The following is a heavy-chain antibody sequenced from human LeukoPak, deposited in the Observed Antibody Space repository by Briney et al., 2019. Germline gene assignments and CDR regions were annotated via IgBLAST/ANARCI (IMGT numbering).Heavy chain of an antibody. CDR2: ISGSGGST. CDR1: GFTFSSYA. D-gene: IGHD2-2*01. CDR3: AKVGEGIVVVPAAPPDV. J-gene: IGHJ6*04. Sequence: GGSLRLSCAASGFTFSSYAMSWVRQAPGKGLEWVSAISGSGGSTYYADSVKGRFTISRDNSKNTLYLQMNSLRAEDTAVYYCAKVGEGIVVVPAAPPDVWGKGTTVTVSS. V-gene: IGHV3-23*01.